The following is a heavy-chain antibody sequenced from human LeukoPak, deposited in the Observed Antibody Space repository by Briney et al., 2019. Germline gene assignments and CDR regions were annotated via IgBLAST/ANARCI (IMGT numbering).Heavy chain of an antibody. D-gene: IGHD1-26*01. CDR1: GFTFSSYG. V-gene: IGHV3-30*02. Sequence: GGSLRLSCAASGFTFSSYGMHWVRQAPGKGLEWVAFIRYDGINKYYADSVKGRFTISRDNSKNTVYLQMNSLRAEDTAVYYCAREGDRVGSIVDDPWGQGSLVTVSS. J-gene: IGHJ5*02. CDR3: AREGDRVGSIVDDP. CDR2: IRYDGINK.